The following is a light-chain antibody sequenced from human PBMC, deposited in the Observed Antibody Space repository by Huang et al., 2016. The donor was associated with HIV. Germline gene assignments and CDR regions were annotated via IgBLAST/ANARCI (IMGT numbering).Light chain of an antibody. CDR2: DAS. J-gene: IGKJ4*01. V-gene: IGKV1-33*01. Sequence: DIQMTQSPSSLYASVGDRVTITCQASQDVEKYLKWYQQKPGKAPKVLIYDASNLETGVALRFSGSGSGTNFTLTINSLQPEDVGKYFCQQYDDLPLTFGGGTKVALK. CDR1: QDVEKY. CDR3: QQYDDLPLT.